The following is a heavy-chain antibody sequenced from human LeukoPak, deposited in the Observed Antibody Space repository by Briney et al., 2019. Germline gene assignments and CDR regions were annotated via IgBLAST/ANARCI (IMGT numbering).Heavy chain of an antibody. V-gene: IGHV3-21*01. D-gene: IGHD1-1*01. Sequence: GGSLRLSCAASGFTFNTYSMYWVRQAPGKWLEWVAAFTRSGTHIYYAYSVRGRFTISRDNAKSSLYLQMNSLRAEDTAVYYCARDLRTGTPGVDWIDPWGQGTLVTVSS. CDR2: FTRSGTHI. J-gene: IGHJ5*02. CDR1: GFTFNTYS. CDR3: ARDLRTGTPGVDWIDP.